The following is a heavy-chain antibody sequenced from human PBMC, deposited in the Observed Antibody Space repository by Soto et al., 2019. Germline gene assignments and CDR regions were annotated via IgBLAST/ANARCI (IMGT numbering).Heavy chain of an antibody. CDR1: GGSLSSSDYY. D-gene: IGHD5-12*01. CDR3: ARGFGGYSWFDP. Sequence: SETLSLTCSVSGGSLSSSDYYRACLRQPPGKGLEWIANIYYNGNTYYNPSLKSRLTISVDTSKNQFSLRLTSVTATDTAIYYCARGFGGYSWFDPWGQGTLVTVSS. CDR2: IYYNGNT. J-gene: IGHJ5*02. V-gene: IGHV4-39*01.